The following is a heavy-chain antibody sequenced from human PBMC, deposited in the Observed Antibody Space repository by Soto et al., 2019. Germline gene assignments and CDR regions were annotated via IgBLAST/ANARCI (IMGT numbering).Heavy chain of an antibody. CDR2: IFPGDSDT. D-gene: IGHD3-16*01. J-gene: IGHJ4*02. V-gene: IGHV5-51*01. Sequence: GESLKISCNAIGYTFTNYWIGWVRQTPGKGLEWMGIIFPGDSDTRYNPSFEGQVTVSADESISTAYLQWNTLKASDTAMYYCVRPNFGALTHFDFWGQGTLVTSPQ. CDR1: GYTFTNYW. CDR3: VRPNFGALTHFDF.